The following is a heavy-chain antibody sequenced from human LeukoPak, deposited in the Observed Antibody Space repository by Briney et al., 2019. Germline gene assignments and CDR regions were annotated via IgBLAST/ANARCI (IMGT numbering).Heavy chain of an antibody. Sequence: PSETLSLTCAVYGGSFSGYYWSWVRQPPGKGLEWIGEINHSGSTNYNPSLKSRVTMSVDTSKNQFSLKLSSVTAADTAVYYCARATWITIFGVVSHFDYWGQGTLVTVSS. CDR3: ARATWITIFGVVSHFDY. V-gene: IGHV4-34*01. D-gene: IGHD3-3*01. CDR1: GGSFSGYY. J-gene: IGHJ4*02. CDR2: INHSGST.